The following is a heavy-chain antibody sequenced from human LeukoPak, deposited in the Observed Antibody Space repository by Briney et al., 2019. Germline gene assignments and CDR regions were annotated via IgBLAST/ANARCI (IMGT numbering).Heavy chain of an antibody. CDR1: GYTFTSYG. CDR3: ASESSDSSGIYFDY. CDR2: IIPIFGTA. Sequence: SVKVSCKASGYTFTSYGISWVRQAPGQGLEWMGGIIPIFGTANYAQKFQGRVTITADESTSTAYMELSSLRSEDTAVYYCASESSDSSGIYFDYWGQGTLVTVSS. J-gene: IGHJ4*02. D-gene: IGHD3-22*01. V-gene: IGHV1-69*13.